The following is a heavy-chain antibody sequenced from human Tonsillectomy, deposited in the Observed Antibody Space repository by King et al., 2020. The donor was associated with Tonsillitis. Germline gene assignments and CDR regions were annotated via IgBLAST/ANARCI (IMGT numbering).Heavy chain of an antibody. D-gene: IGHD5/OR15-5a*01. Sequence: QLVQSGAEVKKPGASVKVSCKASGYTFTDYYMHWVRQAPGQGLEWLGIITPVGGSTTYAHNFQGRLTVTRDRSTSTVYMELRSLRADDTAVYYCTRVLVSRSSNPSYGFDVWGQGTTVTVSS. V-gene: IGHV1-46*03. CDR1: GYTFTDYY. CDR3: TRVLVSRSSNPSYGFDV. J-gene: IGHJ6*02. CDR2: ITPVGGST.